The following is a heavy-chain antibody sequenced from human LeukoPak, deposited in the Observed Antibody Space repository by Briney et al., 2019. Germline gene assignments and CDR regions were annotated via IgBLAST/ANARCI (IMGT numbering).Heavy chain of an antibody. CDR1: GFTFSSYG. CDR2: MSNDGSSK. D-gene: IGHD3-3*01. J-gene: IGHJ1*01. Sequence: PGGSLRLSCAASGFTFSSYGMHWVRQAPGKGLEWVAVMSNDGSSKYYADSVKGRFTISRDNLKNTLYLQMNSLRAEDTAVYYCAMGATSWSGYSFPKIFQHWGRGTLVTVSS. V-gene: IGHV3-30*03. CDR3: AMGATSWSGYSFPKIFQH.